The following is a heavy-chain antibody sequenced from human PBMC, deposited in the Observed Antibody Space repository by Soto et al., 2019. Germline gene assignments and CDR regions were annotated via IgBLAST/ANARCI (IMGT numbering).Heavy chain of an antibody. CDR2: ISYDGYNK. CDR3: AKSYYYDSSGSIMDV. CDR1: GFTFSSYG. J-gene: IGHJ6*02. Sequence: QVQLVESGGGVVQPGRSLRLSCAASGFTFSSYGMHRVRQTPAKGLEWVAVISYDGYNKYYADSVKGQFTISRDNSKNTLYLQMNGLRAEYTAVYYCAKSYYYDSSGSIMDVWGQGTTVTVSS. V-gene: IGHV3-30*18. D-gene: IGHD3-22*01.